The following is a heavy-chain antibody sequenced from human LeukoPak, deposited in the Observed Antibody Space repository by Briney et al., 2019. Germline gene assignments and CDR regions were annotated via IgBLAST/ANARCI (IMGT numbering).Heavy chain of an antibody. CDR3: ARGNWGSSDY. V-gene: IGHV4-59*01. D-gene: IGHD7-27*01. Sequence: PSETLSLTCTVSGGSISSYYWSWIRQPPGKGLEWIGYIYYSGSTNYNPSLKSRVTISVDTSKNQFSLKLSSVTAADTAVYYCARGNWGSSDYWGQGTLVTVSS. J-gene: IGHJ4*02. CDR1: GGSISSYY. CDR2: IYYSGST.